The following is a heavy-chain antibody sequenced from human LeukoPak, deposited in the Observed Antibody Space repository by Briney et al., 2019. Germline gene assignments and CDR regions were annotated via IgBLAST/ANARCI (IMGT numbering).Heavy chain of an antibody. Sequence: SETLSLTCAVYGGSFSGYYWSWIRQPPGKGLEWIGEINHSGSTNYNPSLKSRVTISVDTSKNQFSLKLSSVTAADTAVYYCARVGGSGWLDWYFDLWGRGTLVTVSS. CDR2: INHSGST. CDR3: ARVGGSGWLDWYFDL. J-gene: IGHJ2*01. CDR1: GGSFSGYY. D-gene: IGHD6-19*01. V-gene: IGHV4-34*01.